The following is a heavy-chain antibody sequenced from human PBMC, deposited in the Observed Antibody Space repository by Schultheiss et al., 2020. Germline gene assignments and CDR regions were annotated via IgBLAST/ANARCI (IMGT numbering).Heavy chain of an antibody. CDR2: IDWDDDK. D-gene: IGHD5-18*01. J-gene: IGHJ4*02. V-gene: IGHV2-70*11. CDR3: ARILWGGLYSSVDY. CDR1: GFSLSTSGVG. Sequence: SGPTLVKPTQTLTLTCTFSGFSLSTSGVGVGWIRQPPGKALEWLARIDWDDDKYYSTSLKTRLTISKDTSKNQVVLTMTNMDPVDTATYYCARILWGGLYSSVDYWGQGTLVTVSS.